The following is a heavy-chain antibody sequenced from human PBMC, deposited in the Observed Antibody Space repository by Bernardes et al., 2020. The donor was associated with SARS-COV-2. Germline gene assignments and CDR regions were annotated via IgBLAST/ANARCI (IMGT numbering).Heavy chain of an antibody. J-gene: IGHJ5*02. CDR1: GGSISSSSYY. CDR3: ARDGVRVVPAAIWFDP. CDR2: IYYSGST. Sequence: SETLSLTCTVSGGSISSSSYYWGWIRQPPGKGLEWIGSIYYSGSTYYNPSLKSRVTISVDTSKNQFSLKLSSVTAADTAVYYCARDGVRVVPAAIWFDPWGKGTLVTVSS. D-gene: IGHD2-2*01. V-gene: IGHV4-39*07.